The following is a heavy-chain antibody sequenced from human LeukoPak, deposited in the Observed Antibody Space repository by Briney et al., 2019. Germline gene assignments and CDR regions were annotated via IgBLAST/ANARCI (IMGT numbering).Heavy chain of an antibody. Sequence: TGGSLRLSCAASGLTVSSNHMSWVRQAPGKGLEWVSLIYSGGSIYYADSVKGRFTISRDNSKNTLYLQMNSLRAEDTAVYYCARDPMVIAVAWGQGTLVTVSS. CDR1: GLTVSSNH. V-gene: IGHV3-66*01. D-gene: IGHD6-19*01. J-gene: IGHJ5*02. CDR2: IYSGGSI. CDR3: ARDPMVIAVA.